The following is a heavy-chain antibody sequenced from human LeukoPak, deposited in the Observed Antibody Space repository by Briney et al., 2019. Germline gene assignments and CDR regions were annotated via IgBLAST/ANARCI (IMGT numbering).Heavy chain of an antibody. CDR1: GYTFTSYG. Sequence: ASVKVSCKASGYTFTSYGISWVRQAPRQGLQWMGWTSAYSGNTNYAQKLQDRVTMTTDTSTSTAYMELRSLRSDDTAVYYCARGYSSSWYGRYFDYWGQGTLVTVSS. D-gene: IGHD6-13*01. CDR2: TSAYSGNT. J-gene: IGHJ4*02. CDR3: ARGYSSSWYGRYFDY. V-gene: IGHV1-18*01.